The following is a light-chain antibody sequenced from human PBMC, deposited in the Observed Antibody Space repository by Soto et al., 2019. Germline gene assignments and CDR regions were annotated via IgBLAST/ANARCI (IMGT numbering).Light chain of an antibody. CDR2: GAS. CDR3: QKYNSAPWT. V-gene: IGKV1-27*01. J-gene: IGKJ1*01. CDR1: QGISNS. Sequence: DIQMTQSPSSLSASVGDRVTIACRASQGISNSLAWYQQKPGKVPKLLMYGASTLQSGVPSRFSGSGSGTDLTLTISSLQPEDVANYFCQKYNSAPWTFGQGTKVEIK.